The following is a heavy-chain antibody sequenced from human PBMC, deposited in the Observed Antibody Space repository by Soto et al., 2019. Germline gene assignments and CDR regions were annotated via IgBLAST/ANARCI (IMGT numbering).Heavy chain of an antibody. V-gene: IGHV3-23*01. CDR1: GFTFSSYA. Sequence: GGSLRLSCAASGFTFSSYAMSWVRQAPGKGLEWDSAISGSGGSTYYADSVKGRFTISRDNSKNTPYLQMNSLRAEDTAVYYCAKTTVNYYYYYGMDVWGQGTTVTVSS. J-gene: IGHJ6*02. D-gene: IGHD4-4*01. CDR2: ISGSGGST. CDR3: AKTTVNYYYYYGMDV.